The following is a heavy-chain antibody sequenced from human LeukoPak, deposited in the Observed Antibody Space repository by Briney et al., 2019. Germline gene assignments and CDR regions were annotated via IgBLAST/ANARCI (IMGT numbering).Heavy chain of an antibody. J-gene: IGHJ6*02. CDR3: AKTENNWSYGMDV. Sequence: SQTLSLTCAISGDSVSNNSTTWNWIRQSPSRGLEWLGRTCYRSEWYNDYAVSVKSRITINPDTSKNQFSLQLNSVTPEDTAVYYCAKTENNWSYGMDVWGQGTTVTVSS. D-gene: IGHD1-20*01. CDR2: TCYRSEWYN. V-gene: IGHV6-1*01. CDR1: GDSVSNNSTT.